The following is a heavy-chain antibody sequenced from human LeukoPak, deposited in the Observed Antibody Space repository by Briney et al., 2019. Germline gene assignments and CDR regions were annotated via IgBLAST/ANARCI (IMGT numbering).Heavy chain of an antibody. CDR1: GGSFCGYY. V-gene: IGHV4-34*01. D-gene: IGHD6-19*01. CDR2: INHSGST. Sequence: PSETLSLTCAVYGGSFCGYYWSWIRQPPGKGLEWIGEINHSGSTNYNPSLKSRVTISVDTSKNQFSLKLSSVTAADTAVYYCARASGIAVAGTGAGIVNYWGQGTLVTVSS. J-gene: IGHJ4*02. CDR3: ARASGIAVAGTGAGIVNY.